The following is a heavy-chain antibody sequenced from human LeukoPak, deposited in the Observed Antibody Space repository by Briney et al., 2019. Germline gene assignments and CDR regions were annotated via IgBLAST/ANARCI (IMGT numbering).Heavy chain of an antibody. V-gene: IGHV4-34*09. CDR2: INHSGST. J-gene: IGHJ5*02. CDR1: GGSFSGYY. Sequence: SETLSLTCAVYGGSFSGYYWSWIRQPPGKGLEWIGEINHSGSTNYNPSLKSRVTISVDTSKNQFSLKLSSVTAADTAVYYCARDNCGGYLAPCNGWFDPWGQGTLVTVSS. CDR3: ARDNCGGYLAPCNGWFDP. D-gene: IGHD2-21*01.